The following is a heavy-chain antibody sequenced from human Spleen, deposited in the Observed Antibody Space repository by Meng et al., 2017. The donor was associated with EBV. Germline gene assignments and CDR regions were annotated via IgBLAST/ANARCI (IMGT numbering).Heavy chain of an antibody. D-gene: IGHD1/OR15-1a*01. CDR3: VRGSDNWNILVFDY. J-gene: IGHJ4*02. V-gene: IGHV4-34*01. CDR2: INESEGT. CDR1: GGSFSEYY. Sequence: VQLRQWGARPFKPSETLSLTCAVYGGSFSEYYWTWIRQPPGKWLEWIGEINESEGTKYSPSLKSRVSISFDTSRNQFSLTLNSVTAADTAVYYCVRGSDNWNILVFDYWGQGALVTVSS.